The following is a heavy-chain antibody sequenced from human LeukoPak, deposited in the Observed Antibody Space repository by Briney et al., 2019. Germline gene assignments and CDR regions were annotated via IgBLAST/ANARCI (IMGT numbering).Heavy chain of an antibody. CDR3: ASESSESLGRYFDY. V-gene: IGHV4-31*03. J-gene: IGHJ4*02. CDR1: GGSISSGGYS. CDR2: IYYSGST. D-gene: IGHD3-22*01. Sequence: SETLSLTCTVSGGSISSGGYSWSWIRQHPGQGLEWIGYIYYSGSTYYNPSLKSRVTISVDTSKNQFSLKLSSVTAADTAVYYCASESSESLGRYFDYWGQGTPVTVSS.